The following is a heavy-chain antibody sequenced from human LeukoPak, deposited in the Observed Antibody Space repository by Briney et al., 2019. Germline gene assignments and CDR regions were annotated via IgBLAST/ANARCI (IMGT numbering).Heavy chain of an antibody. V-gene: IGHV7-4-1*02. CDR3: ARDPYTSSSWYRGRANNWFDP. CDR1: GYTFTTYP. J-gene: IGHJ5*02. D-gene: IGHD6-13*01. Sequence: ASVKVSCKASGYTFTTYPMNWVRQAPGQGREWMGWINTNTGNPTYAQGFTGRFVFSLDTSVSTAYLQISSLKADDTAVYYCARDPYTSSSWYRGRANNWFDPWGQGTLVTVSS. CDR2: INTNTGNP.